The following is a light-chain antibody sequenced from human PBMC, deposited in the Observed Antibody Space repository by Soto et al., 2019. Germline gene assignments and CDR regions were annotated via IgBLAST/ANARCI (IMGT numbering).Light chain of an antibody. V-gene: IGLV2-14*01. CDR2: DVS. CDR1: SSDVGGYNY. J-gene: IGLJ1*01. Sequence: QSVLTQPASVSGSPRQSITISCTGTSSDVGGYNYVSWYQQHPGKAPKLMIYDVSNRPSGVSNGFSGSKSGNTASLTISGLQAEDEADYYCSSYTCSSTLVFGTGTKLTVL. CDR3: SSYTCSSTLV.